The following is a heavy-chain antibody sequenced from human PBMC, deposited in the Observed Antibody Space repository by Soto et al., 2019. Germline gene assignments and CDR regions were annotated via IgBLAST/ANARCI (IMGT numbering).Heavy chain of an antibody. Sequence: GGSLILSCAASGFTFSSYCMNCVRQAPGKGLEWVSSISSSSNYIYYADSVKGRFTISRDNAKNSLYLQMNSLRAEDTAVYYCARDTDYGDYVEAFDIWGQGTMVTVS. CDR3: ARDTDYGDYVEAFDI. CDR1: GFTFSSYC. J-gene: IGHJ3*02. CDR2: ISSSSNYI. V-gene: IGHV3-21*01. D-gene: IGHD4-17*01.